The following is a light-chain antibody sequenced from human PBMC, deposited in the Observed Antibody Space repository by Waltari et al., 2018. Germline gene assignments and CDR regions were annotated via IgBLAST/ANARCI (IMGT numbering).Light chain of an antibody. V-gene: IGKV3-20*01. J-gene: IGKJ1*01. CDR2: GAS. CDR3: QHYRSLPVT. Sequence: EIVSTQSTGPMSLSPGERASLSCRASQSVSRTLAWYQQKPGQAPRLLIYGASIRATGIPDRFSGSGSGTDFSLTISRLEPEDFAVYYCQHYRSLPVTFGQGTKVEIK. CDR1: QSVSRT.